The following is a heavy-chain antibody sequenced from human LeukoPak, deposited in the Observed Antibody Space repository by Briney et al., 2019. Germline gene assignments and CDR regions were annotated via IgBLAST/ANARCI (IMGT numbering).Heavy chain of an antibody. Sequence: ASVKVSCKASGYTFTSYGISWVQQAPGQGLEWMGWISAYNGNTNYAQKLQGRVTMTTDTSTSTAYMELRSLRSDDTAVYYCARDTSGYEVFDYWGQGTLVTVSS. CDR3: ARDTSGYEVFDY. J-gene: IGHJ4*02. V-gene: IGHV1-18*01. CDR2: ISAYNGNT. CDR1: GYTFTSYG. D-gene: IGHD5-12*01.